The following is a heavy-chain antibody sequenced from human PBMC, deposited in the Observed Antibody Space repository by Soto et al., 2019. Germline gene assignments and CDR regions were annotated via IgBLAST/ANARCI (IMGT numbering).Heavy chain of an antibody. CDR1: GGSLTGYY. V-gene: IGHV4-34*01. D-gene: IGHD5-12*01. J-gene: IGHJ4*02. CDR3: ARGQEGIVATH. CDR2: VKDGGST. Sequence: QVQLQQWGAGLLKPSETLSLTCTVNGGSLTGYYWSWIRQPPGKGLEWIGEVKDGGSTNYSPSLRGRVSISAYTSKTRFSRRLNSVTAADTAAYFCARGQEGIVATHWDQGALVTVSS.